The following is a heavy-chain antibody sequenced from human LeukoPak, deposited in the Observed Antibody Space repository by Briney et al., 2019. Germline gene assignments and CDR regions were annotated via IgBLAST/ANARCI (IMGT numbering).Heavy chain of an antibody. Sequence: GGSLRLSCAASGFTFSRAWMHWVRQAPGKGLEWVANIKHHGSEKYYVDSVKGRFTISRDNTRNSLYLQMNSLRVEDTAVYYCATGTPFGAYWGQGTLVTVSS. CDR3: ATGTPFGAY. V-gene: IGHV3-7*03. D-gene: IGHD3-3*01. CDR2: IKHHGSEK. CDR1: GFTFSRAW. J-gene: IGHJ4*02.